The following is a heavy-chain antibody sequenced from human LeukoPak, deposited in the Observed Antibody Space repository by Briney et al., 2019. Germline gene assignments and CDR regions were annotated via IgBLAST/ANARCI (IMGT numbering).Heavy chain of an antibody. D-gene: IGHD3-9*01. CDR1: GYSFTSYW. CDR2: IYPGDSDT. Sequence: GESLKISCKGSGYSFTSYWIGWVRQMPGKGLEWMGIIYPGDSDTRYSPSFQGQVTISADKSISTAYLQWSSLKASDTAMYYCARLDTMGNYDILTGSANWFDPWGQGTLVTVSS. V-gene: IGHV5-51*01. CDR3: ARLDTMGNYDILTGSANWFDP. J-gene: IGHJ5*02.